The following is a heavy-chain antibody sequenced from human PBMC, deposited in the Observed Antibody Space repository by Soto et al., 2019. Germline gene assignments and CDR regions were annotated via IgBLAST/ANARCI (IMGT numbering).Heavy chain of an antibody. Sequence: PGEYLKISCQSPGYSFTSYWLGWVRQTPGKGLEWMGIILPDDADTRYSPSFEGHVAISADRSTNTAFLHLRSLEAADTATYFWARHGVSKHYCYGADVWGQGTTVTVSS. J-gene: IGHJ6*02. D-gene: IGHD3-3*01. V-gene: IGHV5-51*01. CDR1: GYSFTSYW. CDR3: ARHGVSKHYCYGADV. CDR2: ILPDDADT.